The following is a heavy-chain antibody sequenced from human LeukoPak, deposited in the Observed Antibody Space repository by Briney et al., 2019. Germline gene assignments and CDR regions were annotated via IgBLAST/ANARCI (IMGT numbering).Heavy chain of an antibody. CDR2: IIPIFGTP. V-gene: IGHV1-69*13. J-gene: IGHJ4*01. CDR1: GGTFSSYA. D-gene: IGHD3-10*01. CDR3: ATVKIGEFHIDY. Sequence: SVKVSCKASGGTFSSYAITWVRQAPGQGLEWMGGIIPIFGTPHYAQKFQGRVTIAADESTSTSYMDLSSLRSEDTAVYYCATVKIGEFHIDYWGQGTLVTVSS.